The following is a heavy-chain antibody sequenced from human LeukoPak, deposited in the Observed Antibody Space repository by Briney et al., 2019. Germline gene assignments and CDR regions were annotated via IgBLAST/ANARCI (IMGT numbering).Heavy chain of an antibody. D-gene: IGHD4-17*01. Sequence: SETLSLTCAVSGGSISSGGYSWSWIRQPPGKGLEWIGYIYHSGSTYYNPSLKSRVTISVDRSKNRFSLKLSSVTAADTAVYYCAREGDYGDYAPWGQGTLVTVSS. CDR2: IYHSGST. CDR1: GGSISSGGYS. J-gene: IGHJ5*02. CDR3: AREGDYGDYAP. V-gene: IGHV4-30-2*01.